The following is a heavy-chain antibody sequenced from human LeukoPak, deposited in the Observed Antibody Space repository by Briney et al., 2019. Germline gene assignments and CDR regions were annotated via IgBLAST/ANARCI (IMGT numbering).Heavy chain of an antibody. CDR2: ISPEGSDK. Sequence: GGSLRLSCAASGFSFGGYWMRWLRQAPGKGLEWVANISPEGSDKYYKDSVKGRFTVSRDNAKDSLYLQMNSLRAEDTAVYYCARVQNADSSGYYRSFGVGYWGQGTLVTVSS. CDR1: GFSFGGYW. V-gene: IGHV3-7*01. J-gene: IGHJ4*02. D-gene: IGHD3-22*01. CDR3: ARVQNADSSGYYRSFGVGY.